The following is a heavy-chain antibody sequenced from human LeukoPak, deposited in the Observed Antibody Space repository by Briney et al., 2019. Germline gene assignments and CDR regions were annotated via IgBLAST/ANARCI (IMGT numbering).Heavy chain of an antibody. J-gene: IGHJ6*02. Sequence: GGSLRLSCAASGFTFSSYGMHWVRQAPGEGLVWVSRIDPDGSTTNYADSVKGRFTTSRDNAKNTLYLQMNSLRAEDTALYYCTRVQAGRAGLMDVWGRGTTVTVSS. V-gene: IGHV3-74*01. CDR1: GFTFSSYG. D-gene: IGHD6-13*01. CDR2: IDPDGSTT. CDR3: TRVQAGRAGLMDV.